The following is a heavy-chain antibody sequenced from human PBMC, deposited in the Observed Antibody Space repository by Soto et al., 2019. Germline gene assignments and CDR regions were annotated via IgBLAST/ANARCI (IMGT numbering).Heavy chain of an antibody. Sequence: SETLSLTCTVSGGSISPYYWSWIRQPPGKGLEWVGYIYYGGSTSYNPSLKSRVTISLETSKSQFSLRLSSVTAADTAVYYCARLGEYFQSLEPSGPGTLVTVSS. CDR3: ARLGEYFQSLEP. CDR1: GGSISPYY. J-gene: IGHJ5*02. CDR2: IYYGGST. D-gene: IGHD3-9*01. V-gene: IGHV4-59*08.